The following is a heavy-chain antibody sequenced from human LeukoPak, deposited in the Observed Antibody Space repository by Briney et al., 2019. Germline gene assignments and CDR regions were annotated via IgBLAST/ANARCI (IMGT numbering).Heavy chain of an antibody. Sequence: GGSLRLSCAASGFTFSSYGMHWVRQAPGKGLEWVAYIQYDGSNEQYADSVKGRFTISRDNSKNTLYLQMNSLRAEDTAVYYCAKEGDSSSFNDYYYYYYMDVWGKGTTVTISS. J-gene: IGHJ6*03. V-gene: IGHV3-30*02. CDR1: GFTFSSYG. CDR2: IQYDGSNE. CDR3: AKEGDSSSFNDYYYYYYMDV. D-gene: IGHD6-13*01.